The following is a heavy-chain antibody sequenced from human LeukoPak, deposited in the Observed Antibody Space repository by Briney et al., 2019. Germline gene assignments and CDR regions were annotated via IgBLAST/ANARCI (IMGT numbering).Heavy chain of an antibody. D-gene: IGHD5-24*01. CDR2: IWYDGSNK. CDR3: ARDTASRPTISWRYYYYGMDV. V-gene: IGHV3-33*01. J-gene: IGHJ6*02. Sequence: WRSLTLSCAASGFTFSSYGMHWVRQAPGKGLEWVAVIWYDGSNKYYADSVKGRFTISRDNSKNTLYLQMNSLRAEDTAVYYCARDTASRPTISWRYYYYGMDVWGQGTTVTVSS. CDR1: GFTFSSYG.